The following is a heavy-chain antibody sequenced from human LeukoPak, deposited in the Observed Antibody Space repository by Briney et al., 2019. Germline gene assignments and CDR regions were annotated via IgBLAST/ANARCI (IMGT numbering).Heavy chain of an antibody. D-gene: IGHD3-22*01. CDR3: ARPIYYDSSGYLY. CDR1: GYSISSGYY. Sequence: SETLYLTCAVSGYSISSGYYWGWIRQPPGKGLEWIGSIYHSGSTYYNPSLKSRVTISVDTSKNQFSLKLSSVTAADTAVYYCARPIYYDSSGYLYWGQGTLVTVSS. V-gene: IGHV4-38-2*01. J-gene: IGHJ4*02. CDR2: IYHSGST.